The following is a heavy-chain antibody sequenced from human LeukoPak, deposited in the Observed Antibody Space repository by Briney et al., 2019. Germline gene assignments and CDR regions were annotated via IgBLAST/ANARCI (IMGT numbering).Heavy chain of an antibody. J-gene: IGHJ5*02. V-gene: IGHV4-34*01. D-gene: IGHD3-10*01. CDR1: GGSFSGYY. Sequence: PSETLSLTCAVYGGSFSGYYWSWIRQPPGKGLEWIGEINHSGSTNYNPSLKSRVTISVDTSKNQFSLKLSSVTAADTAVYYCARVTMVRGVPAFDPWGQGTLVTVSS. CDR2: INHSGST. CDR3: ARVTMVRGVPAFDP.